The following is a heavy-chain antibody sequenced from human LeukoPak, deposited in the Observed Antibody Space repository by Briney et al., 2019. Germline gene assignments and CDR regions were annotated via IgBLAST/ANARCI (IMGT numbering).Heavy chain of an antibody. CDR2: ISGSGGST. J-gene: IGHJ4*02. Sequence: GGSLRLSCAASGFTFSSYAMHWVRQAPGKGLEWVSAISGSGGSTFSADSVKGRFTISRDNSQNTLYLQMYGLRVEDTAVYFCAKALHFCGGGSCYFDSWGQGTLVSVSS. CDR1: GFTFSSYA. V-gene: IGHV3-23*01. CDR3: AKALHFCGGGSCYFDS. D-gene: IGHD2-21*01.